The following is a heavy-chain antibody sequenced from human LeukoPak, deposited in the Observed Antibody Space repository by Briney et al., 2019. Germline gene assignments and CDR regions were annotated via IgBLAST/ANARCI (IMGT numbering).Heavy chain of an antibody. D-gene: IGHD3-10*01. CDR2: TYHSGST. J-gene: IGHJ6*03. V-gene: IGHV4-4*02. Sequence: PSGTLSLTCAVSGDSISSTNWWTWVRQPPGKGLEWIGETYHSGSTNYNPSLKSRVTISVDKSKNQFSLKLSSVTATDTAVYYCASLGSRPGYYGSDYYYMDVWGKGTTVTVSS. CDR3: ASLGSRPGYYGSDYYYMDV. CDR1: GDSISSTNW.